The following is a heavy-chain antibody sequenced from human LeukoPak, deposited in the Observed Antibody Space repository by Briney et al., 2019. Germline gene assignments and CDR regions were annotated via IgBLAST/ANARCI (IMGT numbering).Heavy chain of an antibody. J-gene: IGHJ4*02. CDR3: AGGVGRSSPSLDY. Sequence: SQTLSLTCAISGDSVSSNSAAWNWIRQSPSRGLEWLGRTCYRSKWYNDYAVSVKSRITINPDTSKNQFSLQLNSVTPEDTAVYYCAGGVGRSSPSLDYWGQGTLVTVSS. V-gene: IGHV6-1*01. CDR1: GDSVSSNSAA. CDR2: TCYRSKWYN. D-gene: IGHD6-6*01.